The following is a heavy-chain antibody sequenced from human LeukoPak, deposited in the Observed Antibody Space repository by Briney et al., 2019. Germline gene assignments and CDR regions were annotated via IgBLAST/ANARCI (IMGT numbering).Heavy chain of an antibody. CDR3: ARDLLSLPHKYFDS. V-gene: IGHV3-30*02. D-gene: IGHD3-16*01. CDR2: IRYDGSQK. Sequence: QPGGSLRLSCAASGFSFSNYGMHWVRQAPGKGLEWVAYIRYDGSQKYYGDSVKGRFTVSRDNSKNTVYLQVNSLRDEDTAVYYCARDLLSLPHKYFDSWGQGTLVTVSS. J-gene: IGHJ4*02. CDR1: GFSFSNYG.